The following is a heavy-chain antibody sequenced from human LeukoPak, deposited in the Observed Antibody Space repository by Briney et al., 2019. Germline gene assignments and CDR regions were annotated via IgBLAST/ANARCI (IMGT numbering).Heavy chain of an antibody. CDR1: GFTFSSYG. D-gene: IGHD4-17*01. CDR3: ARGDYGDYYFDY. V-gene: IGHV3-13*01. Sequence: GGSLRLSCAASGFTFSSYGMHWVRQPTGRGLEWVSAIGTAGDTYYPGSVKGRFTISRDNAKHSLYLQINSLRADDTAVYYCARGDYGDYYFDYWGQGTLVTVSS. J-gene: IGHJ4*02. CDR2: IGTAGDT.